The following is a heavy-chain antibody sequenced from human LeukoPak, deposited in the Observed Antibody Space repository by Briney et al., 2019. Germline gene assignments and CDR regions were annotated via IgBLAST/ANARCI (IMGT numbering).Heavy chain of an antibody. CDR3: ARDGRPLDY. CDR2: IKQDGSEK. J-gene: IGHJ4*02. Sequence: GGSLRLSCAASGFTLSSYWMSWVRQAPGKGLEWVANIKQDGSEKYYVDSVKGRFTISRDNAKNSLYLQMNSLRVEDTAVYYCARDGRPLDYWGQGTLVTVSS. CDR1: GFTLSSYW. V-gene: IGHV3-7*03.